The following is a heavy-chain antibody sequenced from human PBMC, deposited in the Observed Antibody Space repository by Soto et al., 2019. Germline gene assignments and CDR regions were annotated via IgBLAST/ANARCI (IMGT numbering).Heavy chain of an antibody. J-gene: IGHJ6*02. D-gene: IGHD5-18*01. CDR2: SIPIFGTA. CDR3: ARSLDTAMYSPYYYGMDV. CDR1: GGTFSSYA. V-gene: IGHV1-69*12. Sequence: QVQLVQSGAEVKKPGSSVKVSCKASGGTFSSYAISWVRQAPGQGLEWMGGSIPIFGTANYAQKFQGRVTITADESTSTAYMELSSLRSEDTAVYYCARSLDTAMYSPYYYGMDVWGQGTTVTVSS.